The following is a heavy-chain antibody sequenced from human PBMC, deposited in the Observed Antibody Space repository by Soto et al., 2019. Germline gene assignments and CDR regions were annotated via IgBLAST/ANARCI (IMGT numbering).Heavy chain of an antibody. Sequence: GGSLRLSCAASGFTFSSYGMHWVRQAPGKGLEWVAVISYDGSNKYYADSVKGRFTISRDNSKNTLHLQMNSLRAEDTAVYYCAKEGSYCSSTSCYEGYGMDVWGQGTTVTVSS. D-gene: IGHD2-2*01. V-gene: IGHV3-30*18. J-gene: IGHJ6*02. CDR2: ISYDGSNK. CDR3: AKEGSYCSSTSCYEGYGMDV. CDR1: GFTFSSYG.